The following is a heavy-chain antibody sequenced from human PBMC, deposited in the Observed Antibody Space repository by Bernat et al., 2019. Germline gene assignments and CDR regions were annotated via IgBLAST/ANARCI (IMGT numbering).Heavy chain of an antibody. J-gene: IGHJ4*02. CDR3: AKDPSERGQGYDFWSGFDY. D-gene: IGHD3-3*01. Sequence: EVQLLESGGGLVQPGGSLRLSCAASGFTFSSYAMSWVRQAPGKGLEWVSAISGSGGSTYYADSVKGRFTISRDNSKNTLYLQMNSLRAEDTAVYYCAKDPSERGQGYDFWSGFDYWGQGTLVTVSS. CDR1: GFTFSSYA. V-gene: IGHV3-23*01. CDR2: ISGSGGST.